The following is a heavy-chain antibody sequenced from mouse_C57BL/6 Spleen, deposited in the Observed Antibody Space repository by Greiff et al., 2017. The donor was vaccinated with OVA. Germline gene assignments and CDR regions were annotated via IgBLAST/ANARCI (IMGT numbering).Heavy chain of an antibody. D-gene: IGHD1-1*01. J-gene: IGHJ2*01. Sequence: QVQLQQSGPELVKPGASVKISCKASGYAFSSSWMNWVKQRPGKGLEWIGRIYPGDGDTNYNGKFKGKATLTADKSSSTAYMQLSSLTAEDSAVYFCAGGGRSPYFDYWGQGTTLTVSS. CDR2: IYPGDGDT. CDR3: AGGGRSPYFDY. V-gene: IGHV1-82*01. CDR1: GYAFSSSW.